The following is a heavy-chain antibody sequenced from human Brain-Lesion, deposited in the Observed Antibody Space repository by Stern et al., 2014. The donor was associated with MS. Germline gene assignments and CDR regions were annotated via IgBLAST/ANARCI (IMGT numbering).Heavy chain of an antibody. CDR1: GFTFSNVW. CDR2: VESRGDGGTS. Sequence: EDQLVESGGGLVKPGGSLRLSCAGSGFTFSNVWMNWVRQAPGKGLERVARVESRGDGGTSDYGAPVKGRFTISRDDSKNTLYLQIDNLRAEDTAVYYCTTIGYSASRSGFFDFWGQGTLVTVSS. CDR3: TTIGYSASRSGFFDF. V-gene: IGHV3-15*04. J-gene: IGHJ4*02. D-gene: IGHD5-18*01.